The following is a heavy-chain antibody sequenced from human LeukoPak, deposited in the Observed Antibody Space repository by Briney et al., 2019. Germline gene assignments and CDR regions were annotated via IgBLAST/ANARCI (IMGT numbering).Heavy chain of an antibody. Sequence: GASVKVSCKASGYTFTSYGISWVRQAPGQGLEWMGWISAYNGNTNYAQKLQGRVTMTTDTSTSTAYMELRSLRSDDTAVCYCARDMTRYDSSGYYYIDYWGQGTLVTVSS. J-gene: IGHJ4*02. CDR3: ARDMTRYDSSGYYYIDY. CDR1: GYTFTSYG. D-gene: IGHD3-22*01. V-gene: IGHV1-18*01. CDR2: ISAYNGNT.